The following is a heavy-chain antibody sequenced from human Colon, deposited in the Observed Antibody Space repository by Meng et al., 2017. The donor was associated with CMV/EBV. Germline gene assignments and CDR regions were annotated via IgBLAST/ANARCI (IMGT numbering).Heavy chain of an antibody. D-gene: IGHD6-6*01. J-gene: IGHJ4*02. CDR3: ARRLDDSSPDY. CDR1: GYSFATYW. Sequence: GESLKISCKVSGYSFATYWIGWVRQMPGKGLEWMGIFYPDDSDTRYSPSFHGRVTISADKSISTAYLQWSSLKASDTAMYYCARRLDDSSPDYWGQGTLVTVSS. V-gene: IGHV5-51*01. CDR2: FYPDDSDT.